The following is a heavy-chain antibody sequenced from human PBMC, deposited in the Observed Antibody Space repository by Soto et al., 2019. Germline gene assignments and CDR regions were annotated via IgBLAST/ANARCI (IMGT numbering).Heavy chain of an antibody. Sequence: QITLKESGPTLVKPTQTLTLTCTFSGFSLSTSGVGVGWIRQPPGKALEWLALIYWDDDKRYSPSLKSRLTITKDTSKNQVVLTITNMDPVDTATYYCAHGTGDSSSWYQSPNFDYWGQGTLVTVSS. D-gene: IGHD6-13*01. CDR2: IYWDDDK. J-gene: IGHJ4*02. CDR1: GFSLSTSGVG. CDR3: AHGTGDSSSWYQSPNFDY. V-gene: IGHV2-5*02.